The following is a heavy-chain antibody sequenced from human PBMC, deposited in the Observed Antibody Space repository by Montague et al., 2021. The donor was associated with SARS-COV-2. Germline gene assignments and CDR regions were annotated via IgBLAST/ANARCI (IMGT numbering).Heavy chain of an antibody. V-gene: IGHV3-66*02. D-gene: IGHD3-10*01. CDR1: GFTVSSNY. J-gene: IGHJ6*02. Sequence: SLRLSCAASGFTVSSNYMSWVRQAPGKGLEWVSVIYSGGSTYYADSMKGRFTISRDNSKNTLYLQMNSLRAEDTAVYYCARDQRRYGSGSYYGPHNSYYGMGDWGQGTTVTVSS. CDR2: IYSGGST. CDR3: ARDQRRYGSGSYYGPHNSYYGMGD.